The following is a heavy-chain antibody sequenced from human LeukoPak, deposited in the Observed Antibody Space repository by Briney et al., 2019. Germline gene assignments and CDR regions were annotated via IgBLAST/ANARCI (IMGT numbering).Heavy chain of an antibody. D-gene: IGHD3-9*01. Sequence: SETLSLTCTVSGGSISSGSYYWSWIRQPAGKGLEWIGRIHTSGSTNYNPSLKSRVTISVDTSKNQFSLKLSSVTAADTAVYYCARGLSDDILTDYYYYYMDVWGKGTTVTVSS. CDR1: GGSISSGSYY. CDR3: ARGLSDDILTDYYYYYMDV. V-gene: IGHV4-61*02. CDR2: IHTSGST. J-gene: IGHJ6*03.